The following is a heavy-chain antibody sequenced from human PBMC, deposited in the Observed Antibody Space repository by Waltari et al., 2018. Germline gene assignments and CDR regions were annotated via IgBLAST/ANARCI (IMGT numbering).Heavy chain of an antibody. D-gene: IGHD6-19*01. J-gene: IGHJ3*01. CDR2: VDPEDGET. CDR1: GYTFSDYH. CDR3: TTALGDSSSASRPFDF. Sequence: EVQLLQSGAELTEPGTTVRISCKVSGYTFSDYHIHWVQQAPGKGLRWMGLVDPEDGETIYADNFQGRVTISADTSTDTAFMELSSLRSEDTAVFYCTTALGDSSSASRPFDFWGQGTMITVSS. V-gene: IGHV1-69-2*01.